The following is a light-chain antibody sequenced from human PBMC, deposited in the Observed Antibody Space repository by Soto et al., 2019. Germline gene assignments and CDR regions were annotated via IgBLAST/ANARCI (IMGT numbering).Light chain of an antibody. CDR3: QRYDSLPIT. CDR2: GAS. V-gene: IGKV3-20*01. Sequence: EIVLTQSPGTLSLSPWERSTLSCIASQSVSSSYLAWYQQKPGQPPRLLIYGASSRATGIPDRFSGSGSGTDFTLTISRLEPEDFAVFYCQRYDSLPITFGQGTRLEIK. J-gene: IGKJ5*01. CDR1: QSVSSSY.